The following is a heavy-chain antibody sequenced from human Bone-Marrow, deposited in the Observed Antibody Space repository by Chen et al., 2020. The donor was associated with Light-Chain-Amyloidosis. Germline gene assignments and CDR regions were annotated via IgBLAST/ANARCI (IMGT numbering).Heavy chain of an antibody. CDR2: IYPDDSDA. V-gene: IGHV5-51*01. CDR3: ARRRDGYNFYY. D-gene: IGHD5-12*01. CDR1: GYTFPNYW. J-gene: IGHJ4*02. Sequence: EVQLEQSGPEVKKPGESLKISCKGSGYTFPNYWIGWVRQMPGKGLEWMGVIYPDDSDARYSPSFEGQVTISADKSITTPYLQWRSLKASDTAMYYCARRRDGYNFYYWGQGTLVTVSS.